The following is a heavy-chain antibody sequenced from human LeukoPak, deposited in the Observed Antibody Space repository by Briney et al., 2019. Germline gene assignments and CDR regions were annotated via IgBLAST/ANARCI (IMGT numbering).Heavy chain of an antibody. V-gene: IGHV4-34*01. CDR1: GGSFTDYY. CDR2: IHHRAGA. Sequence: SETLSLTCAVYGGSFTDYYWSWIRHLPGKGLEWIGEIHHRAGANYNPSLWGRVTISADTSKNQFSLPLTSVTAADTATFYCARGPVRDDGLTGISYYFGLDVWGKGTTVTVSS. D-gene: IGHD2-21*02. CDR3: ARGPVRDDGLTGISYYFGLDV. J-gene: IGHJ6*04.